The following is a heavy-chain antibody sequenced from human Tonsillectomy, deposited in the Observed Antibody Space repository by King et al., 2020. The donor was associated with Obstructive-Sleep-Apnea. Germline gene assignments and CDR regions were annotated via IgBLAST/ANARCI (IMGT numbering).Heavy chain of an antibody. V-gene: IGHV3-49*03. CDR3: TRDSVWFGELLYSF. CDR2: IRSKAYGGTT. J-gene: IGHJ4*02. CDR1: GFTFGDYA. Sequence: EVQLVESGGGLVQPGRSLRLSCTASGFTFGDYAMSWFRQAPGKGLEWVGFIRSKAYGGTTEYAASVKGRLTILRDDSKSIAYLQMNSLKTEDTAVYYCTRDSVWFGELLYSFWGQGTLVTVSS. D-gene: IGHD3-10*01.